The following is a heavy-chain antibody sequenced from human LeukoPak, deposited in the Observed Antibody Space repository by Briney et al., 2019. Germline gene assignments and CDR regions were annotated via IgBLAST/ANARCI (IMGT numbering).Heavy chain of an antibody. CDR1: GYSFTSYW. Sequence: GESLKISCKGSGYSFTSYWIGWVRQMPGKGLEWMGIIYPGDSDTRYSPSFQGQVTISADKSISTAYLQWSSLKASDTAMYYCARPPPLRYCSGGSCPVGYWGQGTLVTASS. J-gene: IGHJ4*02. V-gene: IGHV5-51*01. D-gene: IGHD2-15*01. CDR2: IYPGDSDT. CDR3: ARPPPLRYCSGGSCPVGY.